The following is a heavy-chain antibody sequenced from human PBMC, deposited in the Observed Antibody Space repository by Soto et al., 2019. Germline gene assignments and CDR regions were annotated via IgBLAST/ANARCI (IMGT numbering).Heavy chain of an antibody. CDR2: INPSGGST. V-gene: IGHV1-46*01. CDR3: ARDNCSGGSCYLDY. D-gene: IGHD2-15*01. J-gene: IGHJ4*02. Sequence: ASVKVSCKASGYTFTSYYMHWVRQAPGQGLEWMGIINPSGGSTSYAQKFQGRVTMTTDTSTSTAYMELRSLRSDDTAVYYCARDNCSGGSCYLDYWGQGTLVTVSS. CDR1: GYTFTSYY.